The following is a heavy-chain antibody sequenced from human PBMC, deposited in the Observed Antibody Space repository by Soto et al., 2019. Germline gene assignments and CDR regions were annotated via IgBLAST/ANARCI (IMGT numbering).Heavy chain of an antibody. V-gene: IGHV3-23*01. CDR2: ISGSSGST. Sequence: PGGSLRLSCAASGFTFSSYAMSWVRQAPGKGLEWVSAISGSSGSTYYADSVKGRFTISRDNAKNTLYLQMNSLRAEDTAVYYCAREGSAKYYYGSGSSDYWGQGTLVTVSS. CDR3: AREGSAKYYYGSGSSDY. J-gene: IGHJ4*02. CDR1: GFTFSSYA. D-gene: IGHD3-10*01.